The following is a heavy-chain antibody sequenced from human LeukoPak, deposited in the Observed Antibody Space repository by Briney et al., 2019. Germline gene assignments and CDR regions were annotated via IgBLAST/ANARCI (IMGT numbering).Heavy chain of an antibody. CDR1: GGSISSGSYY. J-gene: IGHJ4*02. CDR3: ARSPTMVRGVIGD. D-gene: IGHD3-10*01. CDR2: IYTSGST. V-gene: IGHV4-61*02. Sequence: SETLSLTCTVSGGSISSGSYYWSWIRQPAGKGLEWIGRIYTSGSTNYNPSLKSRVTISVDTSKNQFSLKLSSVTAADTAVYYCARSPTMVRGVIGDWGQGTLVTVSS.